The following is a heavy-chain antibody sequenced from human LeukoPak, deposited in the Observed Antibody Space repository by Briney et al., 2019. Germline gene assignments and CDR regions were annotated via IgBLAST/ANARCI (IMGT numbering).Heavy chain of an antibody. D-gene: IGHD3-10*01. CDR2: INTNTGNP. J-gene: IGHJ4*02. Sequence: ASVKVSCKASGYTFTSYAMNWVRQAPAQGLEWMGWINTNTGNPTYAQGFTGRFVFSLDTSVSTAYLQISSLKAEDSAVYYCARDRVLLWFGESYYFDYRGQGTLVTVSS. CDR1: GYTFTSYA. V-gene: IGHV7-4-1*02. CDR3: ARDRVLLWFGESYYFDY.